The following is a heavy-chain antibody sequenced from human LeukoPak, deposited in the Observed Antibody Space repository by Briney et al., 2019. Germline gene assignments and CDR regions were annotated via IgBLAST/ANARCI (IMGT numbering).Heavy chain of an antibody. V-gene: IGHV4-59*11. D-gene: IGHD3-22*01. CDR1: GGSISSHY. CDR2: IYYSGST. Sequence: PSETLSLTCTVSGGSISSHYWSWIRQPPGKGLEWIGYIYYSGSTVYKPSLKSRVTISVDTSKSQFSLKLSSVTAADTAVYYCARVGFYDGSGYYSGLFDYWGQGTLVTVSS. J-gene: IGHJ4*02. CDR3: ARVGFYDGSGYYSGLFDY.